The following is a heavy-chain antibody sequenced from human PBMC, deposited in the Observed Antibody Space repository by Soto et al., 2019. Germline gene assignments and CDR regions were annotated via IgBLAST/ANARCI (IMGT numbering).Heavy chain of an antibody. CDR3: ARGRDGYNGYYFDY. Sequence: SETLSLTCTVSGGSISSYYLSWIRQPPGKGLEWIGYIYYSGSTNYNPSLKSRVTISVDTSKNQFSLKLSSVTAADTAVYYCARGRDGYNGYYFDYWGQGILVTVSS. J-gene: IGHJ4*02. V-gene: IGHV4-59*01. D-gene: IGHD5-12*01. CDR2: IYYSGST. CDR1: GGSISSYY.